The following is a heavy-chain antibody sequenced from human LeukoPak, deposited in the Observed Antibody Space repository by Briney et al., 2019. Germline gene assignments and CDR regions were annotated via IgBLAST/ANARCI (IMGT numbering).Heavy chain of an antibody. Sequence: SETLSLTCTVSGYSISGGYYWGWIRHPPGEGLEWIGTILQSVSTYYNPSLKSRVTTSVDTSKNQFSLKLSSVTAADTAVYYCARNNSNGFDFWSQGTLVTVSS. CDR2: ILQSVST. V-gene: IGHV4-38-2*02. D-gene: IGHD6-19*01. CDR1: GYSISGGYY. CDR3: ARNNSNGFDF. J-gene: IGHJ4*02.